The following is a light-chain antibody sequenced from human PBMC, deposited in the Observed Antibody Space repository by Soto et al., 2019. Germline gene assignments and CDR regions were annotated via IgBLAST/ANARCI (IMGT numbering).Light chain of an antibody. CDR3: QQLNNYPIT. J-gene: IGKJ5*01. CDR1: QGISSY. CDR2: AAS. V-gene: IGKV1-9*01. Sequence: DIQLTQSPSFLSASVGDRVTITCRASQGISSYLAWYQQKPGKAPKLLIYAASTLQSGVPSRFSGSGSGTEFTLTIRSLQPEDFATYYCQQLNNYPITFGQGTRLEIK.